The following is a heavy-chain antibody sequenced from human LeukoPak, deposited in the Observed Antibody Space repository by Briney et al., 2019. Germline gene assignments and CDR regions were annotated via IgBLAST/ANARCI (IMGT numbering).Heavy chain of an antibody. CDR2: ISSSSSTI. V-gene: IGHV3-48*01. CDR3: ARDVGSSWYGYYFDY. D-gene: IGHD6-13*01. CDR1: GFTFTSYW. Sequence: GGSLRLSCAASGFTFTSYWMTWVRRAPGKGLEWVSYISSSSSTIYYADSVKGRFTISRDNAKNSLYLQMNSLRAEDTAVYYCARDVGSSWYGYYFDYWGQGTLVTVSS. J-gene: IGHJ4*02.